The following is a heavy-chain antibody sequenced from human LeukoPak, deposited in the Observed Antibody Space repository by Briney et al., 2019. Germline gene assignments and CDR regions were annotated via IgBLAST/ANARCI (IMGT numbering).Heavy chain of an antibody. V-gene: IGHV4-59*01. J-gene: IGHJ5*02. CDR1: GGSISSDY. Sequence: PSETLSLTCTVSGGSISSDYWSWIRQPPGKGLEWIGYIYYRGSTNYNPSLKSRVTISVDTSKNQFSLKLSSVTAADTAVYYCARGGDYGDNWFDPWGQGTLVTVSS. D-gene: IGHD4-17*01. CDR3: ARGGDYGDNWFDP. CDR2: IYYRGST.